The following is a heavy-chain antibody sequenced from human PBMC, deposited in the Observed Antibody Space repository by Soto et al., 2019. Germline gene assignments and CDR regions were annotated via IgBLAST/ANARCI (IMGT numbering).Heavy chain of an antibody. D-gene: IGHD2-21*01. CDR1: ADTFSSSA. CDR3: ARDLIAVYHYNSMDV. Sequence: QVQLVQSGAEVKKPGSSVKVSCKASADTFSSSAFSWVRQAPGQGLVLMGGVIPFFHAANYAQRFQCRVTTSADESTSTVYMYLRSRRSEDTALYCCARDLIAVYHYNSMDVWGQGTTLTVSS. J-gene: IGHJ6*02. CDR2: VIPFFHAA. V-gene: IGHV1-69*01.